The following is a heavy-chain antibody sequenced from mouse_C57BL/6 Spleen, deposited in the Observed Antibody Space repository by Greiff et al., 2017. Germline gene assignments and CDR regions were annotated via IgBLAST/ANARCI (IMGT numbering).Heavy chain of an antibody. D-gene: IGHD3-2*02. Sequence: VKLMESGAELAKPGASVKLSCKASGYTFTSYWMHWVKQRPGQGLEWIGYINPSSGYTKYNQKFKDKATLTADKSSSTAYMQLSSLTYEDSAIYYCARDSSGDAHAMDYWGQGTSVTVSS. CDR1: GYTFTSYW. V-gene: IGHV1-7*01. CDR2: INPSSGYT. J-gene: IGHJ4*01. CDR3: ARDSSGDAHAMDY.